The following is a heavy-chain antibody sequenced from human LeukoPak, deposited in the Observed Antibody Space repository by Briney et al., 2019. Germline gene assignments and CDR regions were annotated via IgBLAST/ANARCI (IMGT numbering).Heavy chain of an antibody. D-gene: IGHD3-10*01. CDR2: IYYSGST. V-gene: IGHV4-39*07. J-gene: IGHJ3*02. CDR1: GGSISSSSYY. Sequence: SETLSLTCTVSGGSISSSSYYWGWIRQPPGKGLEWIGSIYYSGSTYYNPSLKSRVTISVDTSKNQFSLKLSSVTAADTAVYYCARLWFGELFPDAFDIWGQGRMVTVSS. CDR3: ARLWFGELFPDAFDI.